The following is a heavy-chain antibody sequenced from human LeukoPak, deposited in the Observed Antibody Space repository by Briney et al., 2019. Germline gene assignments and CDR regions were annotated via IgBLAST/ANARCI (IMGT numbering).Heavy chain of an antibody. CDR2: ISYDGSNK. V-gene: IGHV3-30*18. CDR1: GFTFSSYG. CDR3: AKDSAVGFGELLFYFDY. J-gene: IGHJ4*02. Sequence: PGRSLRLSCAASGFTFSSYGMHWVRQAPGKGLEWVPVISYDGSNKYYADSVKGRFTISRDNSKNTLYLQMNSLRAEDTAVYYCAKDSAVGFGELLFYFDYWGQGTLVTVSS. D-gene: IGHD3-10*01.